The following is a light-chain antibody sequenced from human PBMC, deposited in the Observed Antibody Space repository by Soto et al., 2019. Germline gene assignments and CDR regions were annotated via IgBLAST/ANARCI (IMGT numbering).Light chain of an antibody. CDR1: QVISSW. V-gene: IGKV1D-12*01. CDR2: AAS. Sequence: DIQMTQSPSSVSASVGGRVTITCRASQVISSWLAWYQQKPGKAPKLLIYAASSLQSGVPPRFSGSGSGTDFTLTISSLQPEDFATYYCQQANTFPYTVGQGTKVDSK. CDR3: QQANTFPYT. J-gene: IGKJ2*01.